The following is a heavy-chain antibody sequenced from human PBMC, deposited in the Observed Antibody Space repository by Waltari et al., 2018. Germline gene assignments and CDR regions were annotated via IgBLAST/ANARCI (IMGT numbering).Heavy chain of an antibody. CDR3: AREGGAPA. D-gene: IGHD1-26*01. CDR1: SISSYY. Sequence: SISSYYWSWIRQPPGKGLEWIGYIYYSGSTNYNPSLKSRVTISVDTSKNQFSLKLSSVTAADTAVYYCAREGGAPAWGQGTLVTVSS. V-gene: IGHV4-59*01. CDR2: IYYSGST. J-gene: IGHJ5*02.